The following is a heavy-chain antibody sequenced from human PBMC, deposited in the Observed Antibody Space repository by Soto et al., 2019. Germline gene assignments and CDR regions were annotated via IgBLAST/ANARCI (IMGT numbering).Heavy chain of an antibody. CDR3: ARTAXSTYHPPYGMDV. V-gene: IGHV1-69*13. J-gene: IGHJ6*02. CDR1: GGTFSSYA. D-gene: IGHD2-2*01. CDR2: IILIFGTA. Sequence: VKVSCKASGGTFSSYAISWVRQAPGQGLEWMGGIILIFGTANYAQKFQGRVTITADESTGTAYMELSSLRSEDTAVYYCARTAXSTYHPPYGMDVRGPGTTVTVSS.